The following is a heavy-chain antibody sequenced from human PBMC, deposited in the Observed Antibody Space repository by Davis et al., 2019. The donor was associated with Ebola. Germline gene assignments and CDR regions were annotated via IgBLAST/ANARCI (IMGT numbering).Heavy chain of an antibody. V-gene: IGHV3-23*01. D-gene: IGHD3-9*01. J-gene: IGHJ4*02. CDR2: ISGSGGST. Sequence: GESLKISCAASGFTFSNYAMTWVRQAPGKGLEWVSIISGSGGSTYYADSVKGRFTISRDNAQNTLYLQMSSLSAEDTAVYYCARGGILTGYYHFDYWGQGTLVTVSS. CDR3: ARGGILTGYYHFDY. CDR1: GFTFSNYA.